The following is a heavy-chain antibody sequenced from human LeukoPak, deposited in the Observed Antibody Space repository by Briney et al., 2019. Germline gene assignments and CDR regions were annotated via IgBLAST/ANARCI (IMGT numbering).Heavy chain of an antibody. CDR3: ARDSSFDWVAGFDY. J-gene: IGHJ4*02. CDR1: GFTFSSYA. V-gene: IGHV3-30*04. CDR2: ISYDGSNK. Sequence: GGSLRLSCAASGFTFSSYAMHWVRQAPGKGLEWVAVISYDGSNKYYADSVKGRFTISRDNSKNTLYLQMNSLRAEDTAVYYCARDSSFDWVAGFDYWGRGTMVTVSS. D-gene: IGHD3-9*01.